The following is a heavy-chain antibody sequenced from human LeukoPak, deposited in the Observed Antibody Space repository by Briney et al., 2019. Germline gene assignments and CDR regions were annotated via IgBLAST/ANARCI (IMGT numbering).Heavy chain of an antibody. J-gene: IGHJ6*03. D-gene: IGHD3-10*01. CDR2: ISSSSSYI. CDR1: GFTFSSYS. CDR3: ARDPRLLWFGEFSNYMDV. Sequence: GSLRLSCAASGFTFSSYSMNWVRQAPGKGLEWVSSISSSSSYIYYADSVKGRFTISRDNAKNSLYLQMSSLRAEDTAVYYCARDPRLLWFGEFSNYMDVWGKGTTVTVSS. V-gene: IGHV3-21*01.